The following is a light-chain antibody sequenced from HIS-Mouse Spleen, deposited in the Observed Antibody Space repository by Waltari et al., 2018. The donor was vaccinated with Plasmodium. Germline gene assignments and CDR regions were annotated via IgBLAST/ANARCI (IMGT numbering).Light chain of an antibody. J-gene: IGLJ2*01. Sequence: QSALTQPPSASGSPGQSVTISCTGTSSDVGGYNYVSWYQQHPGKAPKLMFYEVSKRPQGVPDRFSGSKSGNPASLTVSGLQAEDEADYYCSSYAGSNNLVFGGGTKLTVL. CDR3: SSYAGSNNLV. CDR1: SSDVGGYNY. V-gene: IGLV2-8*01. CDR2: EVS.